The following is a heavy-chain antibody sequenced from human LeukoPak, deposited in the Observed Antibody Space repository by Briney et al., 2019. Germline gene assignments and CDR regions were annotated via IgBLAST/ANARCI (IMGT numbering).Heavy chain of an antibody. CDR1: GFTFSSYE. CDR2: ISSSGSTI. CDR3: ARSTYYYDSSGYDY. Sequence: GGSLRLSCAASGFTFSSYEMNWVRQAPGKGLEWVSYISSSGSTIYYADSVRGRFTISRDNAKNSLYLQMNSLRAEDTALYYCARSTYYYDSSGYDYWGQGTLVTVSS. D-gene: IGHD3-22*01. V-gene: IGHV3-48*03. J-gene: IGHJ4*02.